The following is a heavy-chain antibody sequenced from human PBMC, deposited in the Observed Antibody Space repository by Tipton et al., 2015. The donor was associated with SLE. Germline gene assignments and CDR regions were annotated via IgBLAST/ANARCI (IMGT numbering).Heavy chain of an antibody. CDR2: ISSSSSYI. D-gene: IGHD7-27*01. CDR3: ARDRPWGRWFDP. J-gene: IGHJ5*02. CDR1: GFTFSSYS. Sequence: SLRLSCAASGFTFSSYSMNWVRQAPGKGLEWVSFISSSSSYIYYADSVKGRFTIPRDNAKNSLYLQMNSLRAEDTAVYYCARDRPWGRWFDPWGQGTLVTVSS. V-gene: IGHV3-21*03.